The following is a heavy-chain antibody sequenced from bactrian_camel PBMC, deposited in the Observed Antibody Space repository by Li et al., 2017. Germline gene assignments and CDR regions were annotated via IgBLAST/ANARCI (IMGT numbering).Heavy chain of an antibody. V-gene: IGHV3S35*01. CDR3: AADFYNLQLARSYSY. J-gene: IGHJ4*01. Sequence: VQLVESGGDLVHPGGSLRLSCAGSGFTDIKFSSYSMSWVRQAPGKGLEWVSVINKGGDITDYAESVKGRFTISKDNDQNTLYLQMNNLQPEDTAVYYCAADFYNLQLARSYSYWGQGTQVTVS. D-gene: IGHD7*01. CDR2: INKGGDIT. CDR1: GFTDIKFSSYS.